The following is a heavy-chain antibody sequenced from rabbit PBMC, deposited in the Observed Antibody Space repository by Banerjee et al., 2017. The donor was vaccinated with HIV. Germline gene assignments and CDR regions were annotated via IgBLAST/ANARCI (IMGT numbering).Heavy chain of an antibody. V-gene: IGHV1S47*01. J-gene: IGHJ4*01. CDR1: GFDFSSYG. Sequence: QEQLEESGGGLVKPGGTLTLTCKASGFDFSSYGVSWVRQAPGKGLEWIGYIDPVFGSTYYASWVNGRFTISSHNAQNTLYLQLNSLTAADTATYFCVRVMLVMLMLPVFNLWGPGTLVTVS. D-gene: IGHD6-1*01. CDR2: IDPVFGST. CDR3: VRVMLVMLMLPVFNL.